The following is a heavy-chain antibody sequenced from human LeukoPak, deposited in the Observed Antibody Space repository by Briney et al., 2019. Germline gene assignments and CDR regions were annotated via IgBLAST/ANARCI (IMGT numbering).Heavy chain of an antibody. J-gene: IGHJ6*02. CDR2: IKQDGSEK. CDR3: ARIQLWFPYYYYGMDV. CDR1: GFTFSSYW. V-gene: IGHV3-7*01. Sequence: GGSLRLSCAASGFTFSSYWMSWVRQAPGKGLEWVANIKQDGSEKYYVDSVKGRFTIPRDNAKNSLYLQMNSLRAEDTAVYYCARIQLWFPYYYYGMDVWGQGTTVTVSS. D-gene: IGHD5-18*01.